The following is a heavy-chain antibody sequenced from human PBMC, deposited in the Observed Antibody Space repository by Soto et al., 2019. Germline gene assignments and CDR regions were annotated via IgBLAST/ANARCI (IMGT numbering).Heavy chain of an antibody. CDR2: IIPMFGTA. CDR3: VRDDYDTLTGYRSPTQRDYFYHGMDV. Sequence: SVQVSCKTSGGSFSSYTISWVQQAPGQGLEWMGGIIPMFGTANYAQKFQGSVTISADESTNTAYMELSSLRSEDTAVYYCVRDDYDTLTGYRSPTQRDYFYHGMDVWGQGTTVTVS. D-gene: IGHD3-9*01. J-gene: IGHJ6*02. V-gene: IGHV1-69*13. CDR1: GGSFSSYT.